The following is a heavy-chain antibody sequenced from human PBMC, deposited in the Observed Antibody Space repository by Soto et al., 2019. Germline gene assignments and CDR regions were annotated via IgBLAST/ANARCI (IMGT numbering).Heavy chain of an antibody. J-gene: IGHJ4*02. Sequence: GGSLRLSCAASGFTFSSYAMSWVRQAPGKGLEWVSAISGSGGSTYYADSVKGRFTISRDNSKNTLYLQMNSLRAEDTAVYYCAKGLRAGTKVPYYFDYWGQGTLVTVSS. CDR3: AKGLRAGTKVPYYFDY. CDR1: GFTFSSYA. CDR2: ISGSGGST. V-gene: IGHV3-23*01. D-gene: IGHD1-7*01.